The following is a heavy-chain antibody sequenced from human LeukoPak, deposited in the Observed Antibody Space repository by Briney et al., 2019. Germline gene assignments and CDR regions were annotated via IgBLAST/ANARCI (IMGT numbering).Heavy chain of an antibody. CDR3: AREVRWPGNAFDI. Sequence: GGSLRLACAASGFTASSKSMSWVRRAPGKGMGWGSVIYSGGSTYYADSVKGRFTISRDNSKNTLYLQMNSLRAEDTAVYYCAREVRWPGNAFDIWGQGTTVTVSS. CDR2: IYSGGST. J-gene: IGHJ3*02. D-gene: IGHD3-10*01. CDR1: GFTASSKS. V-gene: IGHV3-53*01.